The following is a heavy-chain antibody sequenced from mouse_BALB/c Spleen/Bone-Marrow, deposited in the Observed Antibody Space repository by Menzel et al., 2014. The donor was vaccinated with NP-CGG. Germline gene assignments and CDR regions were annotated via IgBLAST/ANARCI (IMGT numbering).Heavy chain of an antibody. Sequence: EVQLQQSGTVLARPGASVKMSCKASGYTFTSYWMHWVEQRPGQGLEWIGAIYPGNSDTSYNQKFKGKAKLTAVTSTSTAYMELSSLTNEDSAVYYCTREGLLRLRYFDYWGQGTTLTVSS. V-gene: IGHV1-5*01. CDR2: IYPGNSDT. D-gene: IGHD1-2*01. CDR3: TREGLLRLRYFDY. J-gene: IGHJ2*01. CDR1: GYTFTSYW.